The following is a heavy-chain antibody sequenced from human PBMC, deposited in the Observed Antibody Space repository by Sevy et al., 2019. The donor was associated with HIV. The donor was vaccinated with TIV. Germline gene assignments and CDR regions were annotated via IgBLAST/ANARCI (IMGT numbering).Heavy chain of an antibody. J-gene: IGHJ4*02. V-gene: IGHV4-30-2*01. CDR1: GGAISSGGYS. Sequence: SETLSLTCAVSGGAISSGGYSWSWIRQPPGKGQEWIGYIYHSGSTYYNPSLKSRVTISVDRSKNQFSLKLTSVTAADTAVYYCARGTTVVTPVVWGQGTLVTVSS. CDR3: ARGTTVVTPVV. CDR2: IYHSGST. D-gene: IGHD4-17*01.